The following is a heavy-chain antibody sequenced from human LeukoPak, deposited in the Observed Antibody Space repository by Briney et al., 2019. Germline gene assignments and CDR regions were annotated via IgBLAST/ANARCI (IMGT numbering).Heavy chain of an antibody. D-gene: IGHD4-17*01. CDR3: ARDFNDYGDYADGYFDY. V-gene: IGHV1-2*02. Sequence: ASVKVSCKASGGTFSSYAISWVRQAPGQGLEWMGWINPNSGGTNYAQKFQGRVTMTRDTSISTAYMELSRLRSDDTAVYYCARDFNDYGDYADGYFDYWGQGTLVTVSS. CDR1: GGTFSSYA. J-gene: IGHJ4*02. CDR2: INPNSGGT.